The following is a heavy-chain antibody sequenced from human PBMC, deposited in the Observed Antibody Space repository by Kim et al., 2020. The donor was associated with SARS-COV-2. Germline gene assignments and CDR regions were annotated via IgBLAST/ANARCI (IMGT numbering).Heavy chain of an antibody. Sequence: GGSLRLSCAASGFTFSSHSMHWVRQAPGKGLEWVAVVSYDGSQKYYADSVKGRFTISRDNSKNTLYLQMDSLRAEDTAVYYCARVSMVRGVRNGMDVWGQGPTVSVSS. D-gene: IGHD3-10*01. CDR2: VSYDGSQK. J-gene: IGHJ6*02. V-gene: IGHV3-30*04. CDR1: GFTFSSHS. CDR3: ARVSMVRGVRNGMDV.